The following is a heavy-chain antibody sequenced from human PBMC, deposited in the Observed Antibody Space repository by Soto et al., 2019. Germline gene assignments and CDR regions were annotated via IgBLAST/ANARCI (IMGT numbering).Heavy chain of an antibody. Sequence: PGGSLRLSCAASGFTFSSYAMHWVRQAPGKGLEWVAVISYDGSNKYYADSVKGRFTISRDNSKNTLYLQMNSLRAEDTAVYYCARDRDQYYYYGMDVWGQGTTVTVSS. D-gene: IGHD2-2*01. CDR1: GFTFSSYA. CDR2: ISYDGSNK. V-gene: IGHV3-30-3*01. J-gene: IGHJ6*02. CDR3: ARDRDQYYYYGMDV.